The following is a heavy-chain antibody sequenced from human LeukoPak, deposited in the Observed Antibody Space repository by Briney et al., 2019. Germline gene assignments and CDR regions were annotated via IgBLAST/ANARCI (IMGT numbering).Heavy chain of an antibody. CDR1: GYSLSDYY. Sequence: VASVKVSCKASGYSLSDYYMHWVRQAPGQGLEWMGRIHPNSGSTNHAQNFQGRVTMTRDTSISTAYMELTRLRYDDTAVYYCARPHSSSFYVVDYWGQGTLVTVSS. D-gene: IGHD6-13*01. CDR2: IHPNSGST. CDR3: ARPHSSSFYVVDY. V-gene: IGHV1-2*06. J-gene: IGHJ4*02.